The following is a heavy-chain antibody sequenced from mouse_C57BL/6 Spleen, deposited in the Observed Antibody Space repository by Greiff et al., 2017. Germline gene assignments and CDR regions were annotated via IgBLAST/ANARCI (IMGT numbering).Heavy chain of an antibody. D-gene: IGHD1-1*01. CDR1: GFTFTGYY. V-gene: IGHV5-16*01. CDR3: ATVLLPYYAVGC. Sequence: EVLLVESEAGLVQPGSSMKLSCTASGFTFTGYYMAWVRQVPENGLEWVANINYDGSSTYYLDSLKSRFIISRDTAKNILYLHMSSLKSEDTATYYCATVLLPYYAVGCWGQGTTVTV. J-gene: IGHJ4*01. CDR2: INYDGSST.